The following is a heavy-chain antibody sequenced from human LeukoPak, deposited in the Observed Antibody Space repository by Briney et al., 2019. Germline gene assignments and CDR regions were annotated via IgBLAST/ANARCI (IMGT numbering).Heavy chain of an antibody. Sequence: PSETLSLTCTVSGGSISSYYWSWIRQPPGKGLEWIGYIYYSGSTNYNPSLKSRVTISVDTSKNQFSLKLSSVAAADTAVYYCASSYGDYVEPFDYWGQGTLVTVSS. J-gene: IGHJ4*02. CDR2: IYYSGST. CDR3: ASSYGDYVEPFDY. V-gene: IGHV4-59*01. D-gene: IGHD4-17*01. CDR1: GGSISSYY.